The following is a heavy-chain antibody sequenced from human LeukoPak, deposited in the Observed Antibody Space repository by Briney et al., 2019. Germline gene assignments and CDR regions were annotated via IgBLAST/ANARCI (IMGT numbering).Heavy chain of an antibody. J-gene: IGHJ4*02. Sequence: ASVKVSCKASGYTFSSYGISWVRQATGQGLEWMGWISAYNGNTKYAQKLQGRVTMTTDTSTSTAYMELRSLRSDDTAVYYCARSPRIAVAGTFSDYWGQGTLVTVSS. CDR1: GYTFSSYG. D-gene: IGHD6-19*01. CDR3: ARSPRIAVAGTFSDY. CDR2: ISAYNGNT. V-gene: IGHV1-18*01.